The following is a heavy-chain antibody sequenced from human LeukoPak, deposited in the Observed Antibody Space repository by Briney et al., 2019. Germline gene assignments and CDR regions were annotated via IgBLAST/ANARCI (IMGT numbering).Heavy chain of an antibody. J-gene: IGHJ5*02. CDR1: GFTFTTYW. CDR2: ISSSSSYI. Sequence: PGGSLRLSCAASGFTFTTYWMSWVRQAPGKGLEWVSSISSSSSYIYYADTVKGRFTISRDNAKNSLYLQMNSLRAEDTAVYYCARDLPERSLTYYDFWSGYYNGGGWFDPWGQGTLVTVSS. CDR3: ARDLPERSLTYYDFWSGYYNGGGWFDP. V-gene: IGHV3-21*01. D-gene: IGHD3-3*01.